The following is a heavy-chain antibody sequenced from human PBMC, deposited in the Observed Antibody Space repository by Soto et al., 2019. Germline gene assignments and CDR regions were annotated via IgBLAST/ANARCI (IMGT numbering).Heavy chain of an antibody. Sequence: SEILSLTCTVSGGSISSGDYYWSWIRQPPGKGXXWXGYXXXXXSXXXNPSLKSRVTISVDTSKNQFSLKLSSVTAADTAVYYCARGTGSIDYWGQGTLVTVSS. CDR2: XXXXXSX. D-gene: IGHD7-27*01. J-gene: IGHJ4*02. V-gene: IGHV4-30-4*01. CDR1: GGSISSGDYY. CDR3: ARGTGSIDY.